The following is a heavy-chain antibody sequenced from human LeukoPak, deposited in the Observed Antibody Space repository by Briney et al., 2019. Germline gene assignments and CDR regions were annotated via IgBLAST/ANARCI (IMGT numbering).Heavy chain of an antibody. V-gene: IGHV4-34*01. CDR2: INHSGST. Sequence: SETLSLTCAVYGGSFSGYYWSWIRQPPGKGLEWIGEINHSGSTNYNPSLKSRVTISVDTSKNQFSLKLSSVTAADTAVYYCARGFRRPPWAFDIWGQGTMVTVSS. CDR1: GGSFSGYY. J-gene: IGHJ3*02. CDR3: ARGFRRPPWAFDI.